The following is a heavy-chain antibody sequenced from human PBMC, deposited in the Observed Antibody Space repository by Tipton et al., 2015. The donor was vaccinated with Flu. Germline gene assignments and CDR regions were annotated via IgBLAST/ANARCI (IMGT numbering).Heavy chain of an antibody. D-gene: IGHD3-10*01. CDR3: ARSPSYSGSGIYPYYFDD. CDR1: GGFITSGSYY. CDR2: IYTTGST. V-gene: IGHV4-61*02. Sequence: TLSLTCTVSGGFITSGSYYWSWIRQSAGKGLEWIGRIYTTGSTNYNPSLRSRVTISGNTSKNQFSLRLNSATAEDTALYYCARSPSYSGSGIYPYYFDDWDHGTLVTVSS. J-gene: IGHJ4*01.